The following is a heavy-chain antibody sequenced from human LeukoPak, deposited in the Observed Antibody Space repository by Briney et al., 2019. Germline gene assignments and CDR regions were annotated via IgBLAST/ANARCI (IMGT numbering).Heavy chain of an antibody. D-gene: IGHD1-26*01. CDR2: TGPYNGNT. V-gene: IGHV1-18*01. CDR1: GFTFNTFG. J-gene: IGHJ6*02. CDR3: ARMWANYYYGMDV. Sequence: GASVTVSCKASGFTFNTFGVSWVRQAPGHGLEWMGWTGPYNGNTKYAQKLQGRITMSTDTSTNTAFMELNSLTSDDTGVYFCARMWANYYYGMDVWGQGTTVTVSS.